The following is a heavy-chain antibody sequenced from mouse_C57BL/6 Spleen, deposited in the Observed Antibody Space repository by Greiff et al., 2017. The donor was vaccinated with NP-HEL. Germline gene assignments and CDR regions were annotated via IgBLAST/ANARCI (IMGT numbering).Heavy chain of an antibody. Sequence: VQLQQPGAELVKPGASVKVSCKASGYTFTSYWMHWVKQRPGQGLEWIGRIHPSDSDTNYNQKFKGKATLTVDKSSSTAYMQLSSLTSEDSAVYYCAIEIYYGSSLYYAMDYWGQGTSVTVSS. J-gene: IGHJ4*01. V-gene: IGHV1-74*01. CDR3: AIEIYYGSSLYYAMDY. CDR2: IHPSDSDT. CDR1: GYTFTSYW. D-gene: IGHD1-1*01.